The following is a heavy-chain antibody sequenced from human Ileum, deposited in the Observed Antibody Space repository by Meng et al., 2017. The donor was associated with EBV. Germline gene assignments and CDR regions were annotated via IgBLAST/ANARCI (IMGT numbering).Heavy chain of an antibody. J-gene: IGHJ4*02. Sequence: QVLLPESGPGLVKPSGTLSLTCAVSGGSISSSNWWSWVRQPPGKGLEWIGKIYHSGITIYNPPLKSRVTMSVDNSKNQFSLKLNSMTAADTAVYYCARDPTGGEDHQRVWGQGTLVTVFS. D-gene: IGHD1-14*01. CDR3: ARDPTGGEDHQRV. CDR1: GGSISSSNW. V-gene: IGHV4-4*02. CDR2: IYHSGIT.